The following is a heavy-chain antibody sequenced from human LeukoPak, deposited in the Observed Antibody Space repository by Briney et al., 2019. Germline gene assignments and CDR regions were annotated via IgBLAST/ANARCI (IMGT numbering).Heavy chain of an antibody. CDR2: ISAYNGNT. V-gene: IGHV1-18*01. Sequence: GASVKVSCKASGYTFTSYGISWVRQAPGQGLEWMGWISAYNGNTNYAQKLQGRVTMTTDTSASTAYMELRSLRSDDTAVYYCARVRIAARKGGFDYWGQGTLVTVSS. J-gene: IGHJ4*02. CDR1: GYTFTSYG. CDR3: ARVRIAARKGGFDY. D-gene: IGHD6-6*01.